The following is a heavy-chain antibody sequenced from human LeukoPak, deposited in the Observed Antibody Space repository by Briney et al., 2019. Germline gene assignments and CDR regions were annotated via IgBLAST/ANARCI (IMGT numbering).Heavy chain of an antibody. V-gene: IGHV1-8*01. CDR2: MIPNSGNT. CDR3: ARGLRFLEWTPDAFDI. J-gene: IGHJ3*02. CDR1: GYTFTSYD. D-gene: IGHD3-3*01. Sequence: ASVKVSCKASGYTFTSYDINWVRQATGQGLEWMGWMIPNSGNTGYAQKFQGRVTMTRNTSISTAYMELSSLRSEDTAVYYCARGLRFLEWTPDAFDIWGQGTMVTVSS.